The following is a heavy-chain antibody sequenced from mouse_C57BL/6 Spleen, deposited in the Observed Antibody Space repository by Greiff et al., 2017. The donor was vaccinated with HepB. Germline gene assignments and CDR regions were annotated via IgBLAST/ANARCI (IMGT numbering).Heavy chain of an antibody. Sequence: EVHLVESGTVLARPGASVKMSCKTSGYTFTSYWMHWVKQRPGQGLEWIGAIYPGNSDTSYNQKFKGKAKLTAVTSASTAYMELSSLTNEDSAVYYCTRGDYYDYDNFDYWGQGTTLTVSS. V-gene: IGHV1-5*01. CDR1: GYTFTSYW. D-gene: IGHD2-4*01. CDR2: IYPGNSDT. J-gene: IGHJ2*01. CDR3: TRGDYYDYDNFDY.